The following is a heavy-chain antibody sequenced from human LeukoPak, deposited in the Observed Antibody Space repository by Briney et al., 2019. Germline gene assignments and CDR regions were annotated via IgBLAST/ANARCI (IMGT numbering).Heavy chain of an antibody. J-gene: IGHJ1*01. CDR3: ARDPLVYM. Sequence: GGSLRLSCAASGFTVSNNYMSWVRQAPGKGLEWVSLIYSGGSTSYADSVKGSFTISRDNSKNTVYLQMNSLRVEDTAVYYCARDPLVYMWGQGSLVTVSS. CDR2: IYSGGST. D-gene: IGHD2-2*02. CDR1: GFTVSNNY. V-gene: IGHV3-66*01.